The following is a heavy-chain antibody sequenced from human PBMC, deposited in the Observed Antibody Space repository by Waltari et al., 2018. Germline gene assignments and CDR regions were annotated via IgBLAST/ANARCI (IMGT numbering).Heavy chain of an antibody. Sequence: QVQLQESGPGLVKPSQTLSLTCTVSGGSISSGSYYWSWIRQPAGKGLEWIGYIYTSGSTNYTPSLKSRVTISVDTSKNPFSLKLSSVTAADTAVYYCARDGRGTTVTTDWYFDLWGRGTLVTVSS. CDR2: IYTSGST. D-gene: IGHD4-17*01. CDR1: GGSISSGSYY. CDR3: ARDGRGTTVTTDWYFDL. V-gene: IGHV4-61*09. J-gene: IGHJ2*01.